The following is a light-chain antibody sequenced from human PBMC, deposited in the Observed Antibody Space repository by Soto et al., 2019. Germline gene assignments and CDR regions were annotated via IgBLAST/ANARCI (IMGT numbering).Light chain of an antibody. CDR1: RSDVGNYTL. CDR3: CSYAGSSTYV. J-gene: IGLJ1*01. Sequence: QSALTQPASVSGSAGQSITISCTGTRSDVGNYTLVSWYLHHPGKAPKLLIYEDTKRPSGVSNRFSGSRSGNTASLTVSGLQAEDETDYYCCSYAGSSTYVFGTGTKLTVL. CDR2: EDT. V-gene: IGLV2-23*01.